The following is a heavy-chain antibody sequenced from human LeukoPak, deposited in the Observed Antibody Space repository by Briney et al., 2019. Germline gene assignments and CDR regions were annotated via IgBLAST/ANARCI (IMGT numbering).Heavy chain of an antibody. CDR2: ISGSGGST. Sequence: GGSLRLSCAASGFTFSSYAMSWVRQAPGKGLEWVSAISGSGGSTYYADSVKGRFTISRDNSKNTLYLQINSLRAEDTAVYYCAIGGYYDFWSGYPRRPYYYYGMDVWGQGTTVTVSS. CDR3: AIGGYYDFWSGYPRRPYYYYGMDV. D-gene: IGHD3-3*01. V-gene: IGHV3-23*01. CDR1: GFTFSSYA. J-gene: IGHJ6*02.